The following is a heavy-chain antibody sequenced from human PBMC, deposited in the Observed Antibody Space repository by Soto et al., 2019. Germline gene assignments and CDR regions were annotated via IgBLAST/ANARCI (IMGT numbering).Heavy chain of an antibody. CDR3: ARGVHYDSSGYYYIY. V-gene: IGHV1-69*01. CDR1: GGSLITYA. D-gene: IGHD3-22*01. J-gene: IGHJ4*02. CDR2: IIPLFGTA. Sequence: SVKGACKAAGGSLITYAVYWVRQAPGQGLEWMGGIIPLFGTAKYAQNFQGRITITADESTNTAYMELRSLRSQDTAVYYCARGVHYDSSGYYYIYWGQGTLVTAPQ.